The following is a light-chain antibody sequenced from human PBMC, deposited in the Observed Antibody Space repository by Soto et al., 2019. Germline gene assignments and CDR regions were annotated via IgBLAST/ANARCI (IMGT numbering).Light chain of an antibody. CDR2: GAS. J-gene: IGKJ1*01. CDR3: QQYNKWPRT. CDR1: QSVSSN. V-gene: IGKV3-15*01. Sequence: EIVMTQSPATLSVSPGGRATLSCRASQSVSSNLAWYQQKPGQAPRLLIYGASTRATGIPARFSGSGSGTEFTLTMSSLQSEDFAVYYCQQYNKWPRTFGQGTKVDI.